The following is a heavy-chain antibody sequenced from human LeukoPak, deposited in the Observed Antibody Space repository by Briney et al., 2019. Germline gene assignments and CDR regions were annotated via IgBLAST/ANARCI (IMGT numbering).Heavy chain of an antibody. CDR3: AKVAGYSSIWSVYYYNMDV. J-gene: IGHJ6*03. CDR1: GFTFSTYG. Sequence: PGGSLRLSCAASGFTFSTYGMHWVRQAPGKGLEWVAFIRYDGSKTYYADSVKGRFTISGDNSKNTLYLQMNRLRAEDTAVYYCAKVAGYSSIWSVYYYNMDVWGKGTTVTVSS. D-gene: IGHD6-13*01. CDR2: IRYDGSKT. V-gene: IGHV3-30*02.